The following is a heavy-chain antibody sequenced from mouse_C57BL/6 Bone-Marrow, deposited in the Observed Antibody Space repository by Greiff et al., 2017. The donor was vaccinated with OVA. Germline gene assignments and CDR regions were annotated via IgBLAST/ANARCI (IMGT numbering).Heavy chain of an antibody. CDR1: GYSITSGYY. D-gene: IGHD1-1*01. CDR2: ISYDGSN. Sequence: EVQLQQSGPGLVKPSQSLSLTCSVTGYSITSGYYWNWIRQFPGNKLEWMGYISYDGSNNYNPSLKNRISITRDTSKNQFFLKLNSVTTEDTATYYCARGVPTVNYAMDYWGQGTSVTVSS. CDR3: ARGVPTVNYAMDY. V-gene: IGHV3-6*01. J-gene: IGHJ4*01.